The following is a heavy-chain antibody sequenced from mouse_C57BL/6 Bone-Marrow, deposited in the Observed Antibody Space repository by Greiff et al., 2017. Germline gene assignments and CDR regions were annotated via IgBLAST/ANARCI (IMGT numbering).Heavy chain of an antibody. CDR3: ARWCDY. J-gene: IGHJ2*01. Sequence: VQLQQSGPELVKPGASVKISCKASGYAFSSSWMNWVKQRPGKGLEWIGRLYPGDGDTNYNGKFKGKATLTADKSSSTAYMQLSSLTSEDSAVYFCARWCDYWGQGTTLTVSS. D-gene: IGHD1-1*02. CDR1: GYAFSSSW. V-gene: IGHV1-82*01. CDR2: LYPGDGDT.